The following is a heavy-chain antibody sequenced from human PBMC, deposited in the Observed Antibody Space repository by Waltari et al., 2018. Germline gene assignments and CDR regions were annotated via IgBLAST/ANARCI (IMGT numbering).Heavy chain of an antibody. Sequence: EVQLVEAGGGLVKPGGSLRLSCAASGFTFSSYSMNWVRQAPGKGLEWVSSISSSSSYIYYAYSLKGRFTISRDNAKNSLYLQMNSLRAEDTAVYYCARDGGGYYYDSSGYYGNFDYWGQGTLVTVSS. J-gene: IGHJ4*02. CDR1: GFTFSSYS. CDR2: ISSSSSYI. D-gene: IGHD3-22*01. V-gene: IGHV3-21*01. CDR3: ARDGGGYYYDSSGYYGNFDY.